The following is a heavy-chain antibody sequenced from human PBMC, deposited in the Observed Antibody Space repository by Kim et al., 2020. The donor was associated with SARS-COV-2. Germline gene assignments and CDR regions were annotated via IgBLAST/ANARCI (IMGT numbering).Heavy chain of an antibody. CDR3: GRDQRCDVGSRIIRGLPGSGMDV. CDR1: GYIFTTYY. J-gene: IGHJ6*02. V-gene: IGHV1-46*01. D-gene: IGHD3-10*01. Sequence: ASVKVSCKASGYIFTTYYIHWVRQAPGQGLEWMGIINPRGGSTSYAQKFQGRVSMTTDTSTSTVYMEMSSLRSDDTAVYYCGRDQRCDVGSRIIRGLPGSGMDVWGQGTTVTVSS. CDR2: INPRGGST.